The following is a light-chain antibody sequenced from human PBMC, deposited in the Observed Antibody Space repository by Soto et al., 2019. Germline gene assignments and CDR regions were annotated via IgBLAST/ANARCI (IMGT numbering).Light chain of an antibody. CDR2: EGN. Sequence: QSALTQPASVSGSPGQSITISCLGTTRDVGSYTLVSWYQQHPGKAPKIIIYEGNKRPSGVSNRFSGSKSGNTDSLTISGLQAEDEAEYYCCSYAGTSSWLFGGGTQLTVL. CDR1: TRDVGSYTL. CDR3: CSYAGTSSWL. V-gene: IGLV2-23*01. J-gene: IGLJ7*01.